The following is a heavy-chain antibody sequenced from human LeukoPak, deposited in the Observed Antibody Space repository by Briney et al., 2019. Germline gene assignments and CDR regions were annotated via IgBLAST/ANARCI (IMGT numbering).Heavy chain of an antibody. CDR1: GYSFTSYW. D-gene: IGHD3-22*01. CDR3: ARQVFRDTQPINYYDSSGYSAGPFDY. Sequence: GESLKISCKGSGYSFTSYWIGWVRQMPGKGLEWMGIIYPGDSDTRYSPSFQGQVTISADKSISTAYLQWSSLKASDTAMYYCARQVFRDTQPINYYDSSGYSAGPFDYWGQGTLVTVSS. J-gene: IGHJ4*02. V-gene: IGHV5-51*01. CDR2: IYPGDSDT.